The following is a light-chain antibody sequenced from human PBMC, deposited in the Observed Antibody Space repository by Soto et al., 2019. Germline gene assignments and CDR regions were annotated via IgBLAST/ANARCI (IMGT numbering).Light chain of an antibody. Sequence: EIVLTQSPGTLSLSPGERATLSCRASQSVSSSYLAWYQKKPGQAPRLLIYGASNRAHGIPDRFSGSGSGTDFTLTISNVEPEDFAVYYCQQYGTSPYTFGQGTKLEIK. CDR2: GAS. J-gene: IGKJ2*01. CDR1: QSVSSSY. CDR3: QQYGTSPYT. V-gene: IGKV3-20*01.